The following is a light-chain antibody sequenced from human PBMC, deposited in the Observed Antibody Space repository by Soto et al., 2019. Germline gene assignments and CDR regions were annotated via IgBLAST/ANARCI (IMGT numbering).Light chain of an antibody. Sequence: DIQMTQSPSTLSASIGDRVNITCRASQSISSCLAWYQQRPGKPPNLVIYKASTLASGVPSRFSGSGSGTEFTLTINSLQPDDFATYYCQQYHIYSGTFGQGTKVDI. CDR2: KAS. CDR3: QQYHIYSGT. CDR1: QSISSC. V-gene: IGKV1-5*03. J-gene: IGKJ1*01.